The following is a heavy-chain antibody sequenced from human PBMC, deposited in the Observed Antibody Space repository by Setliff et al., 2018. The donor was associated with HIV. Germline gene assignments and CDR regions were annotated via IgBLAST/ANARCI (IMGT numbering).Heavy chain of an antibody. CDR1: GGSISTHH. CDR3: ARHSSVRTWGTSDAFDI. J-gene: IGHJ3*02. Sequence: SETLSLTCTVSGGSISTHHWSWIRQHPGKGLEWIGYIYYSGSTNYNPSLKSRITISVDTSKNQFSLKLSSVTAADTAVYYCARHSSVRTWGTSDAFDIWGQGTMVTVSS. D-gene: IGHD1-7*01. CDR2: IYYSGST. V-gene: IGHV4-59*08.